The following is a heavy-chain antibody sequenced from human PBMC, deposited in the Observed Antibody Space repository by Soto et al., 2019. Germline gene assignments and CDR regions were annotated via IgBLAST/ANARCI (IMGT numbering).Heavy chain of an antibody. Sequence: ASVKVSCKASGYTLTSYYMHWVRQAPGQGLEWMGIINPSGGSTSYAQKFQGRVTMTRDTSTSTVYMELSSLRSEDTAVYYCARDPFQRFLEWLKAHDHGAYYGMDVWGQGTTVTVSS. CDR1: GYTLTSYY. J-gene: IGHJ6*02. CDR3: ARDPFQRFLEWLKAHDHGAYYGMDV. D-gene: IGHD3-3*01. V-gene: IGHV1-46*01. CDR2: INPSGGST.